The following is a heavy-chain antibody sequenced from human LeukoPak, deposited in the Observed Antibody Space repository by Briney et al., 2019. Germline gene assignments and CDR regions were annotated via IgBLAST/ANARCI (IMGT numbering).Heavy chain of an antibody. CDR1: GFSFSTYS. CDR2: ISSSSSGK. Sequence: GGSLRLSCAASGFSFSTYSMNWVRQAPGKGLEWVAYISSSSSGKYYADSVKGRFTISRDNARNSPYLQMNSPRAEDTAVYYCGRENGHNNFDYWGQGTLVTVSS. V-gene: IGHV3-48*01. CDR3: GRENGHNNFDY. J-gene: IGHJ4*02. D-gene: IGHD5-24*01.